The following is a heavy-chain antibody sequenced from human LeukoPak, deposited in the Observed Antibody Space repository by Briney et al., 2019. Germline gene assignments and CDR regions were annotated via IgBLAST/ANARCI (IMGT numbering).Heavy chain of an antibody. Sequence: GASVKVSCKASGYTFTSYGISWVRQAPGQGLEWMGWISAYNGNTNYAQKLQGRVTMTTDTSTSTAYMGLRSLRSDDTAVYYCARGGMDCSGGSCDAFDIWGQGTMVTVSS. CDR2: ISAYNGNT. CDR1: GYTFTSYG. J-gene: IGHJ3*02. D-gene: IGHD2-15*01. CDR3: ARGGMDCSGGSCDAFDI. V-gene: IGHV1-18*01.